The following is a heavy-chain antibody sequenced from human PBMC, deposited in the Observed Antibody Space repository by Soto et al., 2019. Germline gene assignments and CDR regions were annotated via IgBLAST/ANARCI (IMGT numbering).Heavy chain of an antibody. V-gene: IGHV4-30-4*01. CDR3: TKGPSGDKVDS. CDR1: GGSISPVT. D-gene: IGHD7-27*01. Sequence: QVQLQESGPGLVKPSQTLSLTCTVSGGSISPVTYAWIRQPPDKGLEWIGHIYSGGNIYYNPSLRGRVTISVDTSKNQFSLNLNSVSAADTAVYYCTKGPSGDKVDSWGQGTLVTVSS. CDR2: IYSGGNI. J-gene: IGHJ4*02.